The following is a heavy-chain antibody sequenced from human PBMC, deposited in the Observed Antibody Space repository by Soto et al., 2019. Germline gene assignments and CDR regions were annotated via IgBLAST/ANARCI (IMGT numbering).Heavy chain of an antibody. V-gene: IGHV3-9*01. CDR2: ISWNSVTT. Sequence: LRLSCAASGFTFDDYATHWVRKPPGKGLEWVSGISWNSVTTAYADSLQGRFTISRDNGKNSLYLQINSLRPEDTAIYYCAKETQANLGTGGFDYWGQGTLVTVSS. D-gene: IGHD7-27*01. J-gene: IGHJ4*02. CDR1: GFTFDDYA. CDR3: AKETQANLGTGGFDY.